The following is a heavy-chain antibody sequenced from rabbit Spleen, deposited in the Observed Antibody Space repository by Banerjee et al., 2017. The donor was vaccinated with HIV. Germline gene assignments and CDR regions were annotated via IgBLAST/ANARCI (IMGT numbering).Heavy chain of an antibody. CDR1: GFSFSNKAV. CDR2: INVATGKP. CDR3: ARNYVNAFDP. D-gene: IGHD1-1*01. V-gene: IGHV1S45*01. J-gene: IGHJ2*01. Sequence: QEQLVESGGGLVQPEGSLTLTCTASGFSFSNKAVMCWVRQAPGKGLEWIACINVATGKPVYATWAKGRFTISRTSSTTVTLRMTSLTAADTATYFCARNYVNAFDPRGPGTLVTVS.